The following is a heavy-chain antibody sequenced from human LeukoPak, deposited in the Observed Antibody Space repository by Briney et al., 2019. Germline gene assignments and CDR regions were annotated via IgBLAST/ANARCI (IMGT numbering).Heavy chain of an antibody. CDR3: AEDTTWYGAFDV. CDR1: GFAFSNNG. J-gene: IGHJ3*01. CDR2: ISFHGNLK. Sequence: GGSLRLSCAASGFAFSNNGMHWVRQAPGKGLEWVAVISFHGNLKYYADSVKGRFTISRDNSKNTLYLQMSSLRPEDTAVYYCAEDTTWYGAFDVWGQGTMVTVSS. V-gene: IGHV3-30*18. D-gene: IGHD2-2*01.